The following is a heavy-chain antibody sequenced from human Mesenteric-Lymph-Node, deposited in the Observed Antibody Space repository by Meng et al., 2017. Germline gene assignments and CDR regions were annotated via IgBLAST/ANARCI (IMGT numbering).Heavy chain of an antibody. CDR3: AGAGSGWYVVVDY. Sequence: ASVKVSCKASGCTFTGYYMHWVRQAPGQGLEWMGWINPNSGGTNYAQKFQGRVTMTRDTSISTAYMELSRLRSDDTAVYYCAGAGSGWYVVVDYWGQGTLVTVSS. D-gene: IGHD6-19*01. J-gene: IGHJ4*02. CDR2: INPNSGGT. V-gene: IGHV1-2*02. CDR1: GCTFTGYY.